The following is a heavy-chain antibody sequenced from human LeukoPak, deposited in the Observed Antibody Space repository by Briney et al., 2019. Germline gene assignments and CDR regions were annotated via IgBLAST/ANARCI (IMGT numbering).Heavy chain of an antibody. CDR2: IYYSGST. CDR3: ARAPIYCSSTSCYSDAFDI. Sequence: SETLSLTCTVSGGSISSSSYYWGWIRQPPGKGLEWIGSIYYSGSTYYNPSLKSRVTISVDTSKNQFSLKLSSVTAADTAVYYCARAPIYCSSTSCYSDAFDIWGQGTMVTVSS. D-gene: IGHD2-2*01. CDR1: GGSISSSSYY. V-gene: IGHV4-39*07. J-gene: IGHJ3*02.